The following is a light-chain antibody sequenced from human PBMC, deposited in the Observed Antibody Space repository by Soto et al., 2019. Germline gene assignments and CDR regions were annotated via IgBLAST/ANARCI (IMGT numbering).Light chain of an antibody. CDR2: EVT. CDR1: SSDVGGYNY. Sequence: QSALTQPPSASGSPGQSATISCTGTSSDVGGYNYVSWYQQHPGKAPKLMIYEVTKRPSGVPDRFSGSKSGNTASLTVSGLQAEDEADYYCSSYAGSNNLLFGGGTQLTVL. V-gene: IGLV2-8*01. CDR3: SSYAGSNNLL. J-gene: IGLJ2*01.